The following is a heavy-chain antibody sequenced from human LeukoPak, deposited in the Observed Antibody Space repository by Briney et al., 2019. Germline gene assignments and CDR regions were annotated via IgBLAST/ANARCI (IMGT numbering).Heavy chain of an antibody. CDR1: GIAFSGYS. CDR3: ARDQGSYYENSAMWFQH. D-gene: IGHD1-26*01. J-gene: IGHJ1*01. CDR2: ISSSRTYI. Sequence: GGSLRLSCEASGIAFSGYSMNWVRQAPGGSLEWVSSISSSRTYIYYADSVKGRFTVSRNNAKNSLYLQMNGLRAEDTAVYYCARDQGSYYENSAMWFQHWGQRTLVTVSS. V-gene: IGHV3-21*01.